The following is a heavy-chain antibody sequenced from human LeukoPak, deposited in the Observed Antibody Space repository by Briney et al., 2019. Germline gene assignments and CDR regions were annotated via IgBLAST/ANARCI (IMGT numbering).Heavy chain of an antibody. CDR2: IYYSGST. V-gene: IGHV4-30-4*08. J-gene: IGHJ4*02. CDR3: ARDLLNEGNHLDY. Sequence: SSETLSLTCTVSGGSISSGAYYWGWIRQPPGKGLEWIGYIYYSGSTYYNPSLKSRVTISVDTSKNQFSLKLSSVTAADTAVYYCARDLLNEGNHLDYWGQGTLVTVSS. D-gene: IGHD4-23*01. CDR1: GGSISSGAYY.